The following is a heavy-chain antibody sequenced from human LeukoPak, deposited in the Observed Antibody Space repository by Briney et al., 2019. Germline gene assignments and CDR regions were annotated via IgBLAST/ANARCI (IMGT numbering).Heavy chain of an antibody. CDR3: ARDSLPGEDGSGTIDP. CDR1: GYTFTSYG. V-gene: IGHV1-18*01. CDR2: ISAYNGNT. J-gene: IGHJ5*02. D-gene: IGHD3-10*01. Sequence: GASVKVSCKASGYTFTSYGISWVRQAPGQGLEWMGWISAYNGNTNYAQKLQGRVTMTTDTSTSTAYMELSSLRSEDTAVYYCARDSLPGEDGSGTIDPWGQGTLVTVSS.